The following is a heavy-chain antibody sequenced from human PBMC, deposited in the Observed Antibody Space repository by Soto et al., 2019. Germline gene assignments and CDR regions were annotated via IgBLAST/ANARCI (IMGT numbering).Heavy chain of an antibody. V-gene: IGHV3-23*01. CDR1: GFTCTSYD. J-gene: IGHJ1*01. CDR2: ISGSSDT. Sequence: EVQLLESGGGLEPPGGSLRLSCVTSGFTCTSYDMSWVRQAPGKGLEWVSAISGSSDTYYPDSVKGRFTISRDNSRSTLYLQMNSLRAEDTAVYYCATYGGDSGGYEYFQRWGQGCLVTVSS. CDR3: ATYGGDSGGYEYFQR. D-gene: IGHD4-17*01.